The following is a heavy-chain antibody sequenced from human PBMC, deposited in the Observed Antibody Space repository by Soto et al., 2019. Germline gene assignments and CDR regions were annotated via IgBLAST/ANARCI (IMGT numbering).Heavy chain of an antibody. V-gene: IGHV4-34*01. CDR1: GGSFSGYY. CDR2: INHSGST. Sequence: SETLSLTCAVYGGSFSGYYWSWIPQPPGKGLEWIGEINHSGSTNYNPSLKSRVTISVDTSKNQFSLKLSSVTAADTAVYYCARGRTSCYRMDVWGQGTTVTVSS. D-gene: IGHD2-2*01. CDR3: ARGRTSCYRMDV. J-gene: IGHJ6*02.